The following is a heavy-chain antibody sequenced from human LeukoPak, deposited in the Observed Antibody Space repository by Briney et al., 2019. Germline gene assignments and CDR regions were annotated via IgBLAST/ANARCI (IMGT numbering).Heavy chain of an antibody. D-gene: IGHD3-3*01. Sequence: PGGSLRLSCAASGFTFSSYAMSWVRQAPGKGLEWVSAISGSGGSTYYADSVKGRFTISRDNSKNTRYLQMNSLRAEDTAVYYCAKVAPTYYDFWSGYYMDYWGQGTLITVSS. CDR1: GFTFSSYA. CDR3: AKVAPTYYDFWSGYYMDY. V-gene: IGHV3-23*01. CDR2: ISGSGGST. J-gene: IGHJ4*02.